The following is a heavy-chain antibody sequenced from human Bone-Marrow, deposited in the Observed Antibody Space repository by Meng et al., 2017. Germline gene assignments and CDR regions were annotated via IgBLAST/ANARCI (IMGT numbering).Heavy chain of an antibody. J-gene: IGHJ4*02. CDR2: IYYSGST. Sequence: SETLSLTCTVSDGPTISGGYYWSWIRQHPGKGLEWLGYIYYSGSTYYNPSLKSRVTISVDTSKNQFSLKLSSVTAADTAVYYCARGLREGYDSSGYYLPDYWGQGTLVTVSS. CDR3: ARGLREGYDSSGYYLPDY. V-gene: IGHV4-31*03. CDR1: DGPTISGGYY. D-gene: IGHD3-22*01.